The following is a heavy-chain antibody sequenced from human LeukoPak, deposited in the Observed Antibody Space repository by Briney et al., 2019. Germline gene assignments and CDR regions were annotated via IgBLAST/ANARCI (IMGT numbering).Heavy chain of an antibody. CDR3: AKRISLTYYYDSSGYLYFDY. CDR2: IGGSGGST. D-gene: IGHD3-22*01. CDR1: GFTFSSCA. V-gene: IGHV3-23*01. Sequence: GGSLSLSCAASGFTFSSCAMSWVRQAPGKGLEWVSAIGGSGGSTYYAASVKGRFPISRDNSKNTLYLQMNSLRAEDTAVYYCAKRISLTYYYDSSGYLYFDYWGQGTLVTVSS. J-gene: IGHJ4*02.